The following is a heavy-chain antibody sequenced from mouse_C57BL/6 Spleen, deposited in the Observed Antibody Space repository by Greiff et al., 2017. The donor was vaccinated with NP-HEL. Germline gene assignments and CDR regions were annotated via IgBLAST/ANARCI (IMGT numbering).Heavy chain of an antibody. Sequence: EVQVVESGPGLVKPSQSLSLTCSVTGYSITSGYYWNWIRQFPGNKLEWMGYISYDGSNNYNPSLKNRISITRDTSKNQFFLKLNSVTTEDTATYYCARGPRLNWDFDYWGQGTTLTVSS. V-gene: IGHV3-6*01. CDR2: ISYDGSN. J-gene: IGHJ2*01. D-gene: IGHD4-1*01. CDR3: ARGPRLNWDFDY. CDR1: GYSITSGYY.